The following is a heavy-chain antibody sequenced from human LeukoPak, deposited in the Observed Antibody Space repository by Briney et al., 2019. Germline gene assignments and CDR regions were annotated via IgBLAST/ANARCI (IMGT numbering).Heavy chain of an antibody. V-gene: IGHV3-33*01. D-gene: IGHD3-3*01. CDR2: IWSDSTNK. CDR3: ASHYDFWSGYPFWY. CDR1: GFTFSTYA. J-gene: IGHJ4*02. Sequence: PGGSLRLSCAASGFTFSTYAMHWVRQAPGKGLEWVAVIWSDSTNKYYADSVRGRFTISRDNSKNTLYLQMNSLRAEDTAVYYCASHYDFWSGYPFWYWGQGTLVTVSS.